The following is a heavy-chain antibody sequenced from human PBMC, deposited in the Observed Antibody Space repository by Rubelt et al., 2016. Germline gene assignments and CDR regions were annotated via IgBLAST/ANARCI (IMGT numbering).Heavy chain of an antibody. CDR3: ARDPRAGTTSLDY. V-gene: IGHV4-39*07. CDR1: GGSISSSSYY. D-gene: IGHD1-7*01. J-gene: IGHJ4*02. Sequence: QLQLQESGPGLVKPSETLSLTCTVSGGSISSSSYYWGWIRQPPGKGLEWIGSIYYSGSTYYNPSLKSRVTISVDTSKNQFSLKLSSVPAADTAVYYCARDPRAGTTSLDYWGQGTLVTVSS. CDR2: IYYSGST.